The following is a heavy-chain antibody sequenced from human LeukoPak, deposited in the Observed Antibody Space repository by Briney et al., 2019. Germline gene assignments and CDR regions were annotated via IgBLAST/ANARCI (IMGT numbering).Heavy chain of an antibody. CDR2: ISYDGSNK. CDR3: AKDPGGYFAFYDY. CDR1: GFTFSSYA. D-gene: IGHD2-15*01. Sequence: GGSLRLSCAASGFTFSSYAMHWVRQAPGKGLEWVAVISYDGSNKYYADSVKGRFTISRDNSKNTLYLQMNSLRAEDTAVYYCAKDPGGYFAFYDYWGQGTLVTVSS. V-gene: IGHV3-30-3*01. J-gene: IGHJ4*02.